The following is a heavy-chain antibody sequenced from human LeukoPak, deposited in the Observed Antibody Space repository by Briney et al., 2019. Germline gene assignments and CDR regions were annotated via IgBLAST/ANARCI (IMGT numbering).Heavy chain of an antibody. CDR3: ARSYSGMDV. CDR1: GFSISTGYY. CDR2: IYHSGST. J-gene: IGHJ6*04. Sequence: SETLSLTCAVSGFSISTGYYWGWIRQPPGKGLEWIGNIYHSGSTFYNPSLKSRVTISVDTSKNQFSLKVTSVIAADTAVYYCARSYSGMDVWGKGTTATVSS. V-gene: IGHV4-38-2*01. D-gene: IGHD2-21*01.